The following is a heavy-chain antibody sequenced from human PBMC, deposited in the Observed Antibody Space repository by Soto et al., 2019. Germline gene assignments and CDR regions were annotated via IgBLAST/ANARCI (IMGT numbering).Heavy chain of an antibody. Sequence: GSLRLSCAASGFTFSSYSMNWVRQAPGKGLEWVSSISSSSSYIYYADSVKGRFTISRDNAKNSLYLQMNSLRAEDTAVYYCARDRLRYFDWLLSEYYYYYGMDVWGQGTTVTVSS. D-gene: IGHD3-9*01. CDR2: ISSSSSYI. V-gene: IGHV3-21*01. CDR3: ARDRLRYFDWLLSEYYYYYGMDV. CDR1: GFTFSSYS. J-gene: IGHJ6*02.